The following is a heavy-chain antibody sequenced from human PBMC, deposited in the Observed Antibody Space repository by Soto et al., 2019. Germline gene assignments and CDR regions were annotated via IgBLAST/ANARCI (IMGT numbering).Heavy chain of an antibody. CDR1: GGSISSYY. CDR2: IYTSGST. Sequence: KPSETLSLTCTVSGGSISSYYWSWIRQPAGKGLEWIGRIYTSGSTNYNPSLKSRVTMSVDTSKNQFSLKLSSVTAADTAVYYCARGLPLAAAGSTTVFDYWGQGTLVTVSS. J-gene: IGHJ4*02. CDR3: ARGLPLAAAGSTTVFDY. V-gene: IGHV4-4*07. D-gene: IGHD6-13*01.